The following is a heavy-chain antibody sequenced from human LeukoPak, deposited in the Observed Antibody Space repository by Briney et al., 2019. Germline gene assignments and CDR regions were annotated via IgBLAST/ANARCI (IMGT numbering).Heavy chain of an antibody. V-gene: IGHV4-34*01. CDR2: INHGGDT. CDR3: ARHRRGLEVVTTASTQRTRKRGYYSYMDV. CDR1: GVSFSDYH. Sequence: SETLSLTCSVYGVSFSDYHWSWIRQLPGKGLEWIGEINHGGDTNYNPSLKRRVSISLHMPQSQFSLRLSSVTAADSAVYFCARHRRGLEVVTTASTQRTRKRGYYSYMDVWGKGTTVTISS. D-gene: IGHD2-21*02. J-gene: IGHJ6*03.